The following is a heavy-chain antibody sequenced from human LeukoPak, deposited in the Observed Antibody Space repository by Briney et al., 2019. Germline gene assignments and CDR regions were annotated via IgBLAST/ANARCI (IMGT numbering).Heavy chain of an antibody. D-gene: IGHD3-22*01. CDR2: IYHSGST. J-gene: IGHJ4*02. V-gene: IGHV4-30-2*01. CDR3: ARSSGYLNYYFDY. CDR1: GGSISSGGYS. Sequence: SETLSLTCTVSGGSISSGGYSWSWIRQPPGKGLEWIGYIYHSGSTYYNPSLKSRVTISVDRSKNQFSLKLSSVTAADTAVYYCARSSGYLNYYFDYWGQGTLVTVSS.